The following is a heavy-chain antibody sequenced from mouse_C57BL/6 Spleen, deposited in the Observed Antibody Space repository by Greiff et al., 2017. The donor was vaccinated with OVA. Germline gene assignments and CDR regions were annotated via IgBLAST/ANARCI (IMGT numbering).Heavy chain of an antibody. CDR2: INPNNGGT. D-gene: IGHD2-5*01. Sequence: EVQLQQSGPELVKPGASVKMSCKASGYTFTDYNMHWVKQSHGKSLEWIGYINPNNGGTSYNQKFKGKATLTVNKSSSTAYMELRSLTSEDSAVYYCARGAYYSNYDGYFDYWGQGTTLTVSS. J-gene: IGHJ2*01. V-gene: IGHV1-22*01. CDR1: GYTFTDYN. CDR3: ARGAYYSNYDGYFDY.